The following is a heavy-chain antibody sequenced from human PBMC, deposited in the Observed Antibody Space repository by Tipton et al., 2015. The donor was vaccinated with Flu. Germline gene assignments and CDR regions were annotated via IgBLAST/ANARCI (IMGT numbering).Heavy chain of an antibody. Sequence: SLRLSCAASGFNFSTFPMNWVRLAPGKGLEWISYISSSGSTIFYADSVKGRFTISRDNAKNSLFLEMNSLRDEDAAVYYCARYVPEGSLPSVVTAFDIWGQGTKVTVSS. CDR1: GFNFSTFP. CDR2: ISSSGSTI. D-gene: IGHD3-22*01. J-gene: IGHJ3*02. V-gene: IGHV3-48*03. CDR3: ARYVPEGSLPSVVTAFDI.